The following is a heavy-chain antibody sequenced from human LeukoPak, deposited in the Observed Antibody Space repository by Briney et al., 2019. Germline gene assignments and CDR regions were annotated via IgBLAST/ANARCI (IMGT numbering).Heavy chain of an antibody. CDR1: GFTFSSYG. J-gene: IGHJ2*01. D-gene: IGHD2-21*02. CDR3: ARDRSAVTANAIWSRYFDL. Sequence: GGSLRLSCAASGFTFSSYGMHWVRQAPGKGLEWVAVIWYDGSNEYYADSVKGRFTISRDNSKNTLYLQMNSLRVEDTAVYYCARDRSAVTANAIWSRYFDLWGRGTLVTVSS. CDR2: IWYDGSNE. V-gene: IGHV3-33*08.